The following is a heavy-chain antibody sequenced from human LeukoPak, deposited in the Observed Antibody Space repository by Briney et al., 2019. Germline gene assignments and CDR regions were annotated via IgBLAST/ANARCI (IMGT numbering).Heavy chain of an antibody. J-gene: IGHJ4*02. D-gene: IGHD3-3*01. V-gene: IGHV3-7*01. CDR1: GFTFSSYW. Sequence: GGSLRLSCAASGFTFSSYWMSWVRQAPGKGLEWVANIKQDGSEKYYVDSVKGRFTISRDNAKNSLYLQMNSLRAEDTAVYYCARDGTDFWSGSNYFDYWGQGTLVTVSS. CDR3: ARDGTDFWSGSNYFDY. CDR2: IKQDGSEK.